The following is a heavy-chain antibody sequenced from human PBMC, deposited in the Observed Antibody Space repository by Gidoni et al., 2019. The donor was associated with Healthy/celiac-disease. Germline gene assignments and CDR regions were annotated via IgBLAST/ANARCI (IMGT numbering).Heavy chain of an antibody. CDR3: ALGRYCSSTSCYISPTSHNWFDP. CDR1: GGTFSSYA. J-gene: IGHJ5*02. D-gene: IGHD2-2*02. CDR2: IIPILGTA. V-gene: IGHV1-69*06. Sequence: QVQLVQSGAEVKKPGSSVKVSCKASGGTFSSYAIRCVRQAPGQGLEWMGGIIPILGTANYGQKFQGRVTITADKSTSTAYMELSSLRSEDTAVYYGALGRYCSSTSCYISPTSHNWFDPWGQGTLVTVSS.